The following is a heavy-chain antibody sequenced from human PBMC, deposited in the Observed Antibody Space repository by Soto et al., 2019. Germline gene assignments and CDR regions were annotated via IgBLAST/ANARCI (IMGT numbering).Heavy chain of an antibody. CDR2: IYYSGST. CDR1: GGSISSGGYY. Sequence: PSETLSLTCTVSGGSISSGGYYWSWIRHHPGKGLEWIGYIYYSGSTYYNPSLKSRVTISVDTSKNQFSLKLSSVTAADTAVYYCARSWPVYGSGNNWFDPWGQGTLVTVSS. J-gene: IGHJ5*02. D-gene: IGHD3-10*01. CDR3: ARSWPVYGSGNNWFDP. V-gene: IGHV4-31*03.